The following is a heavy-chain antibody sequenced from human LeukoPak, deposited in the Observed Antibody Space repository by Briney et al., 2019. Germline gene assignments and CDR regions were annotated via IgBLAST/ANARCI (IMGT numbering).Heavy chain of an antibody. D-gene: IGHD3-10*01. V-gene: IGHV4-39*07. Sequence: SETLSLTCTVSGGSISSSSYYWGWIRLPPGRWLGWIGSIYYSGSTYYNPSLKSRVTISVDTSKNQFSLKLSSVTAADTAVYYCARVGLLSATNWFDPWGQGTLVTVSS. CDR2: IYYSGST. CDR3: ARVGLLSATNWFDP. CDR1: GGSISSSSYY. J-gene: IGHJ5*02.